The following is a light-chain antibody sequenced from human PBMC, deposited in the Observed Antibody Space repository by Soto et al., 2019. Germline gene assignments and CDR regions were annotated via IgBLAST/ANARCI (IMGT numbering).Light chain of an antibody. CDR3: AAWDHSLNGFYV. CDR2: NND. J-gene: IGLJ1*01. Sequence: QSVLTQPPSASRTPGQRVTISCSGGSSNIGTNSVNWYQQLPGRAPKLLIYNNDLRPSGVPDRFSGSKSGTSASLAISGLQSEDEADYYCAAWDHSLNGFYVFGIGTKVTVL. CDR1: SSNIGTNS. V-gene: IGLV1-44*01.